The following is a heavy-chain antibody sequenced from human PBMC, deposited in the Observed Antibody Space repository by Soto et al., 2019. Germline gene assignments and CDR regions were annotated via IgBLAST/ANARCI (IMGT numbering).Heavy chain of an antibody. V-gene: IGHV3-49*03. CDR3: TRDGYSGYDYDAFDI. Sequence: GGSLRLFCTASGFTYGDYAMSWFRKAPGKGLEWVGFIRSKAYGGTTEYAASVKGRFTISRDDSKSIAYLQMNSLKTEDTAVYYCTRDGYSGYDYDAFDIWGQGTMVTVSS. CDR2: IRSKAYGGTT. J-gene: IGHJ3*02. D-gene: IGHD5-12*01. CDR1: GFTYGDYA.